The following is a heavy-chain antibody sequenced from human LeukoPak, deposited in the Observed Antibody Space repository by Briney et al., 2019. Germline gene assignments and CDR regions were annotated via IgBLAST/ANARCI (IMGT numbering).Heavy chain of an antibody. CDR2: ISSSSRYI. V-gene: IGHV3-21*01. Sequence: GGSLRLSCAASGFTFSSYSMNWVRQAPGKGLEWVSSISSSSRYIYYADSVKGRFTISRDSGKNSLYLQMNSLRADDTAVYYCARDLTTSSTAYLHHWGQGTLVTVSS. J-gene: IGHJ1*01. CDR1: GFTFSSYS. D-gene: IGHD6-6*01. CDR3: ARDLTTSSTAYLHH.